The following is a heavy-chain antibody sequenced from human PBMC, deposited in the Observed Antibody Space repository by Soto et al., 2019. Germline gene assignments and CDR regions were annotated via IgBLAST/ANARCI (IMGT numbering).Heavy chain of an antibody. V-gene: IGHV3-30*04. Sequence: SLRLSCAVSGFTFNNFAMHWVRQAPGKGLEWVSVIPYDGMNIDYADSVKGRFSISRDNSRNAPFLQMNSLRPEDTAVYYCAREGESMRFSIGTTSHYGLNVWGQGTTVPV. CDR2: IPYDGMNI. CDR1: GFTFNNFA. J-gene: IGHJ6*02. D-gene: IGHD1-1*01. CDR3: AREGESMRFSIGTTSHYGLNV.